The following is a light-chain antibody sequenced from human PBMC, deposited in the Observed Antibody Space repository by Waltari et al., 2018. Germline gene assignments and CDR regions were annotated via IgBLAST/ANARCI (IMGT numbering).Light chain of an antibody. J-gene: IGLJ1*01. CDR2: DVR. CDR1: SSDVGNYDY. Sequence: QSALTQPASVSGSPGKSITISCTGTSSDVGNYDYVSWYQQYSGKAPKLMIYDVRHRPSGVFDRFSGSKSGNTASLTISGLQAEDEADYYCSSYTSSDTYVFGTGTKVTVL. CDR3: SSYTSSDTYV. V-gene: IGLV2-14*01.